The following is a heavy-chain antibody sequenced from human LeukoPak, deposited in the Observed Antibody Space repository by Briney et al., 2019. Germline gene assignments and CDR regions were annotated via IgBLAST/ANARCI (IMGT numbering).Heavy chain of an antibody. J-gene: IGHJ4*02. CDR3: ARGLDY. V-gene: IGHV3-23*01. D-gene: IGHD3-16*01. Sequence: PGGSLRLSCAASGFTFSTYAMTWVRQAPGKGLEWVSSISGSGGSKHYVDSVKGRLTISSDSSKNTLSLQMNSLRAEDTAVYYCARGLDYWGQGTLVTVSS. CDR2: ISGSGGSK. CDR1: GFTFSTYA.